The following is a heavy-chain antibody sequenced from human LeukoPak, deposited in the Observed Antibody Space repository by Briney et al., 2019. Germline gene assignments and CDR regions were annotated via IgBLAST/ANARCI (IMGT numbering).Heavy chain of an antibody. J-gene: IGHJ3*02. CDR3: ARGLRGYFDWYDAFDI. D-gene: IGHD3-9*01. CDR2: MNPNSGNT. CDR1: GYTFTSYD. Sequence: GASVTVSCKASGYTFTSYDINWVRQATGQGLERMGWMNPNSGNTGYAQKFQGRVTMTRNTSISTAYMELSSLRSEDTAVYYCARGLRGYFDWYDAFDIWGQGTMVTVSS. V-gene: IGHV1-8*01.